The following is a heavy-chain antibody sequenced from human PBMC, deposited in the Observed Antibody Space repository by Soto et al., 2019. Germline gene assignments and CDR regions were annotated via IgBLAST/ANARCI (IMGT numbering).Heavy chain of an antibody. V-gene: IGHV3-23*01. CDR2: ICGSGGTT. CDR3: AKGAISSCYTQVDS. D-gene: IGHD2-15*01. J-gene: IGHJ4*02. CDR1: GFTFSSYS. Sequence: EVQLLESGGGLVQPGGSLRLSCAASGFTFSSYSMTWVRQAPGKGLEWVSVICGSGGTTYYADSVKGRFTVSRDDSKNSLHLQMTSLRVEDTAVYYCAKGAISSCYTQVDSWGQGTLVTVSS.